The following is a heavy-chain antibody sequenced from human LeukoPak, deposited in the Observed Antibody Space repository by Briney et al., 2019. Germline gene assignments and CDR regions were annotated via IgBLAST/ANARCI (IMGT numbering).Heavy chain of an antibody. D-gene: IGHD3-22*01. V-gene: IGHV5-51*01. Sequence: GESLKISCKGSGYSFTSYWIGWVRQMPGKGLEWMGIIYPVDSDTRYSPSFQGQVTISADKSISTAYLQWSSLNASDTAMYYCARPGQTYYYDSSGYYYSYYFDYWGQGTLVTVSS. J-gene: IGHJ4*02. CDR1: GYSFTSYW. CDR3: ARPGQTYYYDSSGYYYSYYFDY. CDR2: IYPVDSDT.